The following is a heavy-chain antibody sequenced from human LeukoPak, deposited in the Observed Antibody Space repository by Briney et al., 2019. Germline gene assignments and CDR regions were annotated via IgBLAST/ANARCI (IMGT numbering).Heavy chain of an antibody. CDR3: AREMITFGGSTGFDY. CDR2: ISYDGPNT. Sequence: PGGSLRLSCAASGFTFSNYTIHWVRQAPGKGLEWVAVISYDGPNTYYADSVKGRFTISRDKSKNTLYLQMSSLRAEDTAMYYCAREMITFGGSTGFDYWGQGTLVTVSS. D-gene: IGHD3-16*01. CDR1: GFTFSNYT. J-gene: IGHJ4*02. V-gene: IGHV3-30-3*01.